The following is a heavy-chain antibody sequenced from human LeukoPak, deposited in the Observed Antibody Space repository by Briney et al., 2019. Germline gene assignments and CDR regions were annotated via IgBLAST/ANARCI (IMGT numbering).Heavy chain of an antibody. V-gene: IGHV1-69*01. D-gene: IGHD5-18*01. CDR2: IIPIFGTA. CDR3: ATEVTE. Sequence: ASVKVSCMATRWICSWYAIREVRQAPGQGLEWMGGIIPIFGTANYAQKFQGRVTLTADESTSTDYMKLDSIRPDDRAVYYCATEVTEGGQGTLVTVSS. J-gene: IGHJ4*02. CDR1: RWICSWYA.